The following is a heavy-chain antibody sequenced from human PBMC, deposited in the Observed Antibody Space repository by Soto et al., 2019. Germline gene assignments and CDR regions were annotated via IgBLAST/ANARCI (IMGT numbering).Heavy chain of an antibody. J-gene: IGHJ4*02. Sequence: GASLKISCNGSGHIFSNYWICWVRQMPGKGLEWMGIIYPGDSDTRYSPSFQGQVTITVDKSINTAYLQWSRLKASDTAIYYCARQRLWGTSGYYYFENWGQGTLVTVSS. D-gene: IGHD3-22*01. CDR3: ARQRLWGTSGYYYFEN. CDR1: GHIFSNYW. CDR2: IYPGDSDT. V-gene: IGHV5-51*01.